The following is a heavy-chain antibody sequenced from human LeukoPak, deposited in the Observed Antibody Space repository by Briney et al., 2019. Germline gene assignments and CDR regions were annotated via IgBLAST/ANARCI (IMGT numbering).Heavy chain of an antibody. CDR2: ISYDGSNK. D-gene: IGHD3-9*01. CDR3: AKGVGFDDWSYYFDY. J-gene: IGHJ4*02. Sequence: GGSLRLSCAASGFTFSSYGMHWVRQAPGTGLEWVAVISYDGSNKYHADSVKGRFTIYRDNSKNPLYLQMNSLRAEDTAVYYCAKGVGFDDWSYYFDYWGQGTLVTVSS. V-gene: IGHV3-30*18. CDR1: GFTFSSYG.